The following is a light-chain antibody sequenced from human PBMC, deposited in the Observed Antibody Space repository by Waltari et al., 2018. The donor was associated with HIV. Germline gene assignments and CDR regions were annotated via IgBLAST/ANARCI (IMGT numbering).Light chain of an antibody. CDR2: EVS. Sequence: QSALTQPASVSGSPGQSITISCTGTSSDVGGYDYVSWSPQHPGKAPKRMIYEVSSRPSGVSNRFSGSKSGNTASLTISGLQAEDEADYYCSSYTSSSTLDVVFGGGTKLSVL. CDR3: SSYTSSSTLDVV. J-gene: IGLJ2*01. CDR1: SSDVGGYDY. V-gene: IGLV2-14*01.